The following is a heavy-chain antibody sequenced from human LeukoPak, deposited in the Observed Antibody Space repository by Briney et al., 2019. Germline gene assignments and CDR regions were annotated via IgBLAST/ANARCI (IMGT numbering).Heavy chain of an antibody. CDR1: GFIFGYYR. Sequence: PGGPLRLCCGTGGFIFGYYRMQWGRQAPGKRLVWVSRINSDGSGTDYAESVKGRFTISRDNAKNTLYLHMSSLRVEDTAVYYCARDMNGLTWGQGTLVTVSS. V-gene: IGHV3-74*01. CDR2: INSDGSGT. CDR3: ARDMNGLT. J-gene: IGHJ5*02. D-gene: IGHD1-1*01.